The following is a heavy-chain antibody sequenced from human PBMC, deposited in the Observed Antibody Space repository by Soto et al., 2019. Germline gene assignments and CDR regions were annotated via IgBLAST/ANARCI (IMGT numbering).Heavy chain of an antibody. Sequence: QVQLKESAPGLMKPADTLSLTCTVSGCSITPYYWSWLRQTPGGGLEWIGYDSYNGNTNYNPSIKSRVSISADTSKNEFSLKLTSLTAADAAIYFCARQQYTVVTAFDVWGQGTMVAVSS. J-gene: IGHJ3*01. V-gene: IGHV4-59*07. CDR2: DSYNGNT. CDR1: GCSITPYY. D-gene: IGHD2-15*01. CDR3: ARQQYTVVTAFDV.